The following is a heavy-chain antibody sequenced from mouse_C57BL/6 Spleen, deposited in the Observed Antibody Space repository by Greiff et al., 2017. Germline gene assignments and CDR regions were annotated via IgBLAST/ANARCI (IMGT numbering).Heavy chain of an antibody. V-gene: IGHV1-82*01. CDR3: ARTSTTVVDHWFAY. CDR1: GYAFSSSW. D-gene: IGHD1-1*01. CDR2: IYPGDGDT. Sequence: QVQLQQSGPELMKPGASVKISCKASGYAFSSSWMNWVKQRPGKGLEWIGRIYPGDGDTNYNGKFKGKATLTADKSSSTAYLQLSSLTSEDSAVYFGARTSTTVVDHWFAYWGQGTLVTVSA. J-gene: IGHJ3*01.